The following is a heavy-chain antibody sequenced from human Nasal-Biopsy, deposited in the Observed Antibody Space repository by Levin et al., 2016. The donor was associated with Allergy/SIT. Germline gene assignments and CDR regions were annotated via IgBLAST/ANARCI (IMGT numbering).Heavy chain of an antibody. CDR1: GYTFTSYG. V-gene: IGHV1-18*01. CDR2: ISPHNGNT. D-gene: IGHD3-10*01. CDR3: VRGGSLTANHYYYYGMDV. Sequence: ASVKVSCKTSGYTFTSYGISWVRQAPGQGLEWMGWISPHNGNTYFAQKFQGRFTMTTDTSTSTAYMELRSLTSDDTAIYYCVRGGSLTANHYYYYGMDVWGQGTTVTVSS. J-gene: IGHJ6*02.